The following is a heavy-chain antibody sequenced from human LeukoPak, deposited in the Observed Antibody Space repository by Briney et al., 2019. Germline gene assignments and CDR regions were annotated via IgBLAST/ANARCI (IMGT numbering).Heavy chain of an antibody. CDR2: IYYSGST. J-gene: IGHJ4*02. CDR1: GGSVSSGSYY. D-gene: IGHD4-17*01. CDR3: ARVGTVTTLDY. V-gene: IGHV4-61*01. Sequence: SETLSLTCTVSGGSVSSGSYYWSWIRQPPGKGLEWIGYIYYSGSTNYNPSLKSRVTISVDKSKNQFSLKLSSVTAADTAVYYCARVGTVTTLDYWGQGTLVTVSS.